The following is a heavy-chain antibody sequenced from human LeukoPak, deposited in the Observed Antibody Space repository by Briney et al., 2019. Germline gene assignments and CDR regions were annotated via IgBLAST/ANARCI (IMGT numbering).Heavy chain of an antibody. CDR2: INHSGST. V-gene: IGHV4-34*01. Sequence: NPSETLSLTCTVSGGSISGYYWSWIRQPPGKGLEWIGEINHSGSTNYNPSLKSRVTISVDTSKNQFSLKLNSVTAADTAVYFCASLRGASYYYDSSGYLGYWGQGTLVTVSS. J-gene: IGHJ4*02. D-gene: IGHD3-22*01. CDR1: GGSISGYY. CDR3: ASLRGASYYYDSSGYLGY.